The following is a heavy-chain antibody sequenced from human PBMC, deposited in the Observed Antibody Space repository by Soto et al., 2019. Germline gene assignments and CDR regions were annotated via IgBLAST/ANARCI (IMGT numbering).Heavy chain of an antibody. D-gene: IGHD5-12*01. CDR1: GDSFNDYY. CDR3: VRESGGATATLDYYYFYMDV. Sequence: VQLVQSGAEVRKPGASVKVSCKSSGDSFNDYYIHWVRQAPGQGLEWMGWINPNGGVTKYAQKFKGWVTMARDTSIRTVYMELSRLRSDDTAVYYCVRESGGATATLDYYYFYMDVWGKGTTVTVSS. V-gene: IGHV1-2*04. J-gene: IGHJ6*03. CDR2: INPNGGVT.